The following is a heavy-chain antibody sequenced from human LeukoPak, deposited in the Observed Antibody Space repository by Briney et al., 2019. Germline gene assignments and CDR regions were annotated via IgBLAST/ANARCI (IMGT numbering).Heavy chain of an antibody. CDR3: AKFFTGEYVRAFDV. CDR1: GFTFSSYE. Sequence: GGSLRLSCAASGFTFSSYEMNWVRQAPGKGLEWVSYISSSGSTMYYADSVKGRFTISRDNSKNTLYLQMNSLRAEDTAVYYCAKFFTGEYVRAFDVWGQGTMVTVSS. J-gene: IGHJ3*01. D-gene: IGHD3-10*02. V-gene: IGHV3-48*03. CDR2: ISSSGSTM.